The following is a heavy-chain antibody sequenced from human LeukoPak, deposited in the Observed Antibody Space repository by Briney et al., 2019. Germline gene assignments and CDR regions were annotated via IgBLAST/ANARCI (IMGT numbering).Heavy chain of an antibody. J-gene: IGHJ4*02. V-gene: IGHV3-33*01. Sequence: PGRSLRLSCAASGFSFSSYGMHWVRQAPGKGLEWVAVIWYDGSKKYYADSVKGRFTISRDNSKNTLYLQMNSLRAEDTAVYYCAREPYSSGWYFSYYFDYWGQGTLVTVSS. D-gene: IGHD6-19*01. CDR2: IWYDGSKK. CDR3: AREPYSSGWYFSYYFDY. CDR1: GFSFSSYG.